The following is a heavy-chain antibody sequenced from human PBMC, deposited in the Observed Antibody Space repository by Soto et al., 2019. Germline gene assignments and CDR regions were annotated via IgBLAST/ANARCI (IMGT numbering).Heavy chain of an antibody. V-gene: IGHV3-23*01. D-gene: IGHD2-15*01. CDR2: ISGTGGST. Sequence: GGSLRLSCAASGFTFSSYGMSWVRQAPGKGLEWVSGISGTGGSTYYADSVKGRFTMSRDNSKNTLFLQMDSMRAEDTAVYYCARKSDCSGGSCPYYFDHWRQGTLVNVSS. CDR1: GFTFSSYG. CDR3: ARKSDCSGGSCPYYFDH. J-gene: IGHJ4*02.